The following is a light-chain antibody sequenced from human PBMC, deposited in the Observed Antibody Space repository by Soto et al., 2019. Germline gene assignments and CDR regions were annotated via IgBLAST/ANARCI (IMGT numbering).Light chain of an antibody. CDR2: GNS. CDR3: QSYDSSRSGYV. Sequence: QSVLTQPPSVSGAPGQRVTISCTGSSSNIGAGYDVHWYQQLPGTAPKLLIYGNSNRPSGVPDRFSGSKSGTSASPAITGLQAEDEADYYCQSYDSSRSGYVFGTGTKVTVL. V-gene: IGLV1-40*01. CDR1: SSNIGAGYD. J-gene: IGLJ1*01.